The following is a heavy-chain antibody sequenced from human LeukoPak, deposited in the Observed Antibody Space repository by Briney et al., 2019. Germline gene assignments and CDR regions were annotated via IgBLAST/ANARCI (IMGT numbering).Heavy chain of an antibody. D-gene: IGHD2-21*02. CDR3: AKDRGVVTAIGQDWYFDL. CDR1: GFTFSSYA. CDR2: ISGSGGST. V-gene: IGHV3-23*01. J-gene: IGHJ2*01. Sequence: PGGSLRLSCAASGFTFSSYAMSWVRQTPGKGLEWVSAISGSGGSTYYADSVKGRFTISRDNSKNTLYLQMNSLRAEDTAVYYCAKDRGVVTAIGQDWYFDLWGRGTLVTVSS.